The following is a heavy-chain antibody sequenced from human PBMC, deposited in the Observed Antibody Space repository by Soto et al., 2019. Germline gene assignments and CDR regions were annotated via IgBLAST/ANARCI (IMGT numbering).Heavy chain of an antibody. Sequence: QVQLVESGGGVVQPGRSLRLSCAASGFTFSSYAMHWVRQAPGKGLEWVAVISYDGSNKYYADSVKGRFTISRDNSKNTLYLQMNSLRAEDTAVYYCASPFYDILTGYPSYGMDVWGQRTTVTVSS. D-gene: IGHD3-9*01. CDR2: ISYDGSNK. V-gene: IGHV3-30-3*01. CDR1: GFTFSSYA. J-gene: IGHJ6*02. CDR3: ASPFYDILTGYPSYGMDV.